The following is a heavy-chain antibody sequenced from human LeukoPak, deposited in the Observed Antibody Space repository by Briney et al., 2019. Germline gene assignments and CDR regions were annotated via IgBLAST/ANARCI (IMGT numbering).Heavy chain of an antibody. Sequence: GGSLRLSCAASGFTFSRNSMNWVRQAPGKGLEWVSSISGSSTNTYYADSVKGRFTISRDNARNSLYLQMNSLRAEDTAVYYCARDATGVSVGATNPWFDPWGQGTLVTVSS. D-gene: IGHD1-26*01. CDR3: ARDATGVSVGATNPWFDP. CDR1: GFTFSRNS. CDR2: ISGSSTNT. V-gene: IGHV3-21*01. J-gene: IGHJ5*02.